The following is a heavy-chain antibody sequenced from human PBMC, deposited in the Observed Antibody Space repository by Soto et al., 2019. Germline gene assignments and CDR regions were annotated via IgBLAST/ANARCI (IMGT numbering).Heavy chain of an antibody. V-gene: IGHV3-23*01. Sequence: EVQLLESGGGLVQPGESLRLSCAASGFTFSSYARSWVRQAPGKGLEWVSVISGSDDSTYYADSVKGRFTISRDNSKNTLYLQMNSLRADDTAVYYCAKSSSSATFDYWGQGTLVTVSS. CDR1: GFTFSSYA. CDR2: ISGSDDST. D-gene: IGHD6-6*01. CDR3: AKSSSSATFDY. J-gene: IGHJ4*02.